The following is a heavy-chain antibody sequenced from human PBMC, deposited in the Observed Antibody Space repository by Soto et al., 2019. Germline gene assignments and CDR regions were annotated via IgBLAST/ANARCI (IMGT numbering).Heavy chain of an antibody. D-gene: IGHD3-10*01. CDR2: IYYSGST. Sequence: SETLSLTCTVSGGSISSYYWSWIRQPPGKGLEWIGYIYYSGSTNYNPSLKSRVTTSLDTSKKQFSLKLSSVTAADTAVYYCASSFYSGSGSSTYYFDYWGQGTLVTVSS. J-gene: IGHJ4*02. CDR1: GGSISSYY. CDR3: ASSFYSGSGSSTYYFDY. V-gene: IGHV4-59*12.